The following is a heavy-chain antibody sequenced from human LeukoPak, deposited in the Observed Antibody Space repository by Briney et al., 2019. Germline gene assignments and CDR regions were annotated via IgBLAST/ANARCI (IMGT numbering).Heavy chain of an antibody. Sequence: GGSLRLSCTASGFTFSTYSMNWVRQAPGKGLEWVSYISGGSSTIHYADSVRGRFTISRDNAKNSLYLQMNSLRDEDTAVYYCARAGDWGQGTLVTVSS. D-gene: IGHD3-10*01. CDR3: ARAGD. V-gene: IGHV3-48*02. CDR1: GFTFSTYS. J-gene: IGHJ4*02. CDR2: ISGGSSTI.